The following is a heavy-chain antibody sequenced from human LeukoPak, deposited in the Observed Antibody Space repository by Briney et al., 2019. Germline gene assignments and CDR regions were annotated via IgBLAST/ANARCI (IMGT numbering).Heavy chain of an antibody. D-gene: IGHD3-10*01. J-gene: IGHJ4*02. V-gene: IGHV3-23*01. Sequence: SGGSLRLSCAASGFTFSSYAMSWVRQAPGKGLEWVSAISGSGGSTYYVDSVQGRFTISRDNSKNTLFLQMDSLRAEDTAVYYCAKGGFGRPFDYWGQGTLVTVSS. CDR3: AKGGFGRPFDY. CDR1: GFTFSSYA. CDR2: ISGSGGST.